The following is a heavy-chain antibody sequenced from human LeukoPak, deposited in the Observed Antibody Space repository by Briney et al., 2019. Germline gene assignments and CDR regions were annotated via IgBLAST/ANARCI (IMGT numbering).Heavy chain of an antibody. V-gene: IGHV3-30*03. CDR1: GCTFSSYG. CDR3: ARDSSPVDGTIYFRH. CDR2: ISYDGSNK. Sequence: GGSLRLSCAVSGCTFSSYGMHWVRQAPGKGLEWVAVISYDGSNKYYADSVKGRFTISRDNSKNTLYLQMNSLRAEDTAVYYCARDSSPVDGTIYFRHWGQCTLVTVSS. J-gene: IGHJ1*01. D-gene: IGHD6-19*01.